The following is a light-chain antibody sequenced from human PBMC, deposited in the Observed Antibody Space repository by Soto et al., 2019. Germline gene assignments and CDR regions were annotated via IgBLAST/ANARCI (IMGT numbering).Light chain of an antibody. CDR2: GAS. CDR3: QQYGTSPFT. J-gene: IGKJ3*01. Sequence: EIVLTQSPGTLSLSPGERATFSCRASQSVSSNYLAWYQQKPGQAPRLLIYGASGRATGIPDRFSGSGSGTDFTLTISRLEPEDFAVYYCQQYGTSPFTFGPGTKVDIK. CDR1: QSVSSNY. V-gene: IGKV3-20*01.